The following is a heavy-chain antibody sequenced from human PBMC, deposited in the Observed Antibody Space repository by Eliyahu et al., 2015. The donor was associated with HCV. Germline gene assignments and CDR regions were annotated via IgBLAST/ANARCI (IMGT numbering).Heavy chain of an antibody. J-gene: IGHJ3*02. V-gene: IGHV3-30*18. CDR3: AKEAFFRSSSAFDI. D-gene: IGHD2-2*01. CDR2: ISYDGSNK. Sequence: GGVVQPGRSLRLSCAASGFTFSSYGMHWVRQAPGKGLEWVAVISYDGSNKYYADSVKGRFTISRDNSKNTLYLQMNSLRAEDTAVYYCAKEAFFRSSSAFDIWGQGTMVTVSS. CDR1: GFTFSSYG.